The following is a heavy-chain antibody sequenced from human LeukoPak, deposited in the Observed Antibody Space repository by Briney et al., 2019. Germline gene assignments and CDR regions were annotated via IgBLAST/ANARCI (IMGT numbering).Heavy chain of an antibody. V-gene: IGHV3-30*19. CDR3: ARASVAN. CDR1: GFTFSNAW. Sequence: GGSLRLSCATSGFTFSNAWMNWVRQAPGKGLEWVAVISYDGNNEYYRESVKGRFTISRDNSKSTLYLQMNSLRAEDTAVYYCARASVANWGQGTLVTVSS. CDR2: ISYDGNNE. J-gene: IGHJ4*02. D-gene: IGHD5-12*01.